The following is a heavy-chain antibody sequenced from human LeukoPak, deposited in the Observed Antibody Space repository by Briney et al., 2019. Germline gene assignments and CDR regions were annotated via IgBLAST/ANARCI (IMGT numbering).Heavy chain of an antibody. Sequence: GRSLRLSCAASGFTFSSYAMHWVRQAPGKGLEWVSYISSSGSTIYYADSVKGRFTISRDNAKNSLYLQMNSLRAEDTAVYYCARHYYDSSGYYRMGSDYWGQGTLVTVSS. CDR1: GFTFSSYA. D-gene: IGHD3-22*01. CDR2: ISSSGSTI. CDR3: ARHYYDSSGYYRMGSDY. V-gene: IGHV3-48*04. J-gene: IGHJ4*02.